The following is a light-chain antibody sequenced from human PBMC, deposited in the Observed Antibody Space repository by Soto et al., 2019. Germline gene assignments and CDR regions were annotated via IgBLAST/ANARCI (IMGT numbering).Light chain of an antibody. CDR1: SSNIGSNT. J-gene: IGLJ3*02. Sequence: QSVLIQAPSASGTPGQRVTISCSGSSSNIGSNTINWYQQFPGTAPKLLIYSNNHRPSGVPDRFSGSKSGTSASLAISGLQSEDEADYYCAAWDDSLNGPVFGGGTKLTVL. CDR2: SNN. V-gene: IGLV1-44*01. CDR3: AAWDDSLNGPV.